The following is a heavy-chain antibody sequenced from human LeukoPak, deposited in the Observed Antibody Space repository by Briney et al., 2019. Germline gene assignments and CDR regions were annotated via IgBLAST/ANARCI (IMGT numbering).Heavy chain of an antibody. CDR1: GGSFSGYY. V-gene: IGHV4-34*01. J-gene: IGHJ4*02. CDR2: INHSGST. CDR3: ARGLEMAFDY. D-gene: IGHD5-24*01. Sequence: SETLSLTRAVYGGSFSGYYWSWIRQPPGKGLEWIGEINHSGSTNYNPSLKSRVTISVDTSKNQFSLKLSSVTAADTAVYYCARGLEMAFDYWGQGTLVTVSS.